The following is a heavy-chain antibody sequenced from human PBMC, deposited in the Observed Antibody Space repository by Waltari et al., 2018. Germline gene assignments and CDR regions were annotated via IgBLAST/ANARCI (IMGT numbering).Heavy chain of an antibody. CDR2: VFSSGST. CDR3: ARGRGLQGFNFYYDMDV. J-gene: IGHJ6*03. Sequence: QVHLQESGPGRLKPSESLSLTCPVSGGFVNNPYWSWIRRPAGKGLVWFGRVFSSGSTNYNSSLKSRVTMSVDTSKNQISLKLTSVTAADTGIYYCARGRGLQGFNFYYDMDVWGKGSAVTVSS. V-gene: IGHV4-4*07. D-gene: IGHD4-4*01. CDR1: GGFVNNPY.